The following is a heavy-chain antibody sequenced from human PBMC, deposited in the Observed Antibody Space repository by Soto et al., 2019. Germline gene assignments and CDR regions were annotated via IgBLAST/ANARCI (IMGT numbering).Heavy chain of an antibody. CDR2: IKSKTDGGTT. V-gene: IGHV3-15*07. CDR1: GFTFSNAW. CDR3: TTAPTSSGWYADYYYYGMDV. J-gene: IGHJ6*02. Sequence: GGSLRLSCAASGFTFSNAWMNWVRQAPGKGLEWVGRIKSKTDGGTTDYAAPVKGRFTISRDDSKNTLYLQMNSLKTEDTAVYYCTTAPTSSGWYADYYYYGMDVWGQGTTVTVSS. D-gene: IGHD6-19*01.